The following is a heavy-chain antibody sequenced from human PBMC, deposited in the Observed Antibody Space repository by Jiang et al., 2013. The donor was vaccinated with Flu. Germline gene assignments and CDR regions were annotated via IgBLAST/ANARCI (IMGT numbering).Heavy chain of an antibody. J-gene: IGHJ2*01. Sequence: LLKPSETLSLTCTVSGGSISSYYWSWIRQPPGKGLEWIGYIYYSGSTNYNPSLKSRVIISVDTSKNQFSLKLSSVTAADTAVYYCARAWVGYYGGNSGFWYFDLWGLAPWSLSPQ. D-gene: IGHD4-23*01. CDR1: GGSISSYY. CDR3: ARAWVGYYGGNSGFWYFDL. V-gene: IGHV4-59*13. CDR2: IYYSGST.